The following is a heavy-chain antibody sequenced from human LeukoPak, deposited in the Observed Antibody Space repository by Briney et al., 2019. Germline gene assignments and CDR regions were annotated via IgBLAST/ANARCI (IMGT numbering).Heavy chain of an antibody. Sequence: GASVKVSCTASGGTFSSYAINWVRQATGQGLDWMGGIIPIFGTANYAQKFQGRVTITADESTSTAYMELSSLRSEDTAVYYCARDGYYDSSGYQYWGQGTLVTVSS. CDR3: ARDGYYDSSGYQY. J-gene: IGHJ4*02. CDR2: IIPIFGTA. V-gene: IGHV1-69*13. CDR1: GGTFSSYA. D-gene: IGHD3-22*01.